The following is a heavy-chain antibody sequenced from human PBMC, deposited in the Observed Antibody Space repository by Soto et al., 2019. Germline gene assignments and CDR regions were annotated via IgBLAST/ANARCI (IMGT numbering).Heavy chain of an antibody. D-gene: IGHD3-10*01. CDR3: ARDLDGTGSYYTDY. J-gene: IGHJ4*02. CDR2: ISGFNGKT. CDR1: GYTFTSTG. V-gene: IGHV1-18*01. Sequence: GASVKVSCKASGYTFTSTGISWVRQAPGQGPEWVGWISGFNGKTNYAQKFQGRITMTADTSTTTAYMEVRSLTSDDTAVYYCARDLDGTGSYYTDYWGQGTLVTVSS.